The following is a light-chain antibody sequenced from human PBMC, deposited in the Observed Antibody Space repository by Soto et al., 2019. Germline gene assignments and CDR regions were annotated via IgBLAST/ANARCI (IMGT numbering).Light chain of an antibody. CDR3: LQYNGYPFT. CDR1: QGIANY. CDR2: AAS. J-gene: IGKJ4*01. V-gene: IGKV1-17*03. Sequence: DIQMTQAPSAMSASVGDRVTITCRPSQGIANYLAWFQQRPGEVPRRLIYAASTLQSGVPSRFSGGGSGTEFTLTISSLQPEDFATYYCLQYNGYPFTFGGGTKV.